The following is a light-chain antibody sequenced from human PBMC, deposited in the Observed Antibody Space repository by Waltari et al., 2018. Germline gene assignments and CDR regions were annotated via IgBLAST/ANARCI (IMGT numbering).Light chain of an antibody. V-gene: IGKV1-33*01. CDR1: QDISNY. CDR2: DAS. J-gene: IGKJ2*01. CDR3: QHYDALPYT. Sequence: DIQMTHSPSSLSASVGDRVTITCQASQDISNYLSWFQQKPGKAPKLLIYDASTLKTGVPSRFSGSGSGTHFTFTINSLQPEDFATYSCQHYDALPYTFGQGTKLEI.